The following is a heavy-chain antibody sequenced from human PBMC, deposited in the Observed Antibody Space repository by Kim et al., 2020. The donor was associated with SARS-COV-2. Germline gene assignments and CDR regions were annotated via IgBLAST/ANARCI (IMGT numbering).Heavy chain of an antibody. Sequence: GGSLRLSCAASGFTFSSYAMHWVRQAPGKGLEWVAVISYVGSNKYYADSVKGRFTISRDNSKNTLYLQMNSLRAEDTAVYYCARDLVRAGEPKIYYYYGIDVWGQGATVTVSS. J-gene: IGHJ6*02. CDR2: ISYVGSNK. CDR1: GFTFSSYA. V-gene: IGHV3-30*04. D-gene: IGHD3-10*01. CDR3: ARDLVRAGEPKIYYYYGIDV.